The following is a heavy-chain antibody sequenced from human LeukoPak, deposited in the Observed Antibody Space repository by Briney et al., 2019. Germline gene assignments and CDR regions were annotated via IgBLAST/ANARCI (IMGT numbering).Heavy chain of an antibody. V-gene: IGHV3-48*04. Sequence: GGSLRLSCAASGFTFSSYGMHWVRQAPGKGLEWVSYISSSGSTIYYEDSVKGRFTISRDNAKNSLYLQINSLRAEDTAVYYCARRRRILGNIVVVPAAALGRYYFDYWGQGTLVTVSS. D-gene: IGHD2-2*01. CDR1: GFTFSSYG. CDR3: ARRRRILGNIVVVPAAALGRYYFDY. CDR2: ISSSGSTI. J-gene: IGHJ4*02.